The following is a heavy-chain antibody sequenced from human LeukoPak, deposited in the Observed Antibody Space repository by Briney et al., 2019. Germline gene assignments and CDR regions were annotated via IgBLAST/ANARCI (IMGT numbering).Heavy chain of an antibody. J-gene: IGHJ4*02. D-gene: IGHD1-26*01. CDR3: AQDPRYRGSYYRYFDY. CDR2: ISYDGSNK. Sequence: GRSLRLSCAASGFTFSSYGMHWVRQAPGKGLEWVAVISYDGSNKYYADSVKGRFTISRDNSKNTLYLQMNSLRAEDTAVYYCAQDPRYRGSYYRYFDYWGQGTLVTVSS. CDR1: GFTFSSYG. V-gene: IGHV3-30*18.